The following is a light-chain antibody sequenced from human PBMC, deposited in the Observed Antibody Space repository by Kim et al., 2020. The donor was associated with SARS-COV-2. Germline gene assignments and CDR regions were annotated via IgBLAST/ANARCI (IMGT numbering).Light chain of an antibody. CDR1: QSISSY. J-gene: IGKJ1*01. V-gene: IGKV1-39*01. Sequence: ASVGDRVTITCRASQSISSYLHWYQQKPGKAPKLLIYAASSLQSGVPSRFSGSGSGTDFTLTISSLQPEDFATYFCQQSYTNPVTFGQGTKVDIK. CDR3: QQSYTNPVT. CDR2: AAS.